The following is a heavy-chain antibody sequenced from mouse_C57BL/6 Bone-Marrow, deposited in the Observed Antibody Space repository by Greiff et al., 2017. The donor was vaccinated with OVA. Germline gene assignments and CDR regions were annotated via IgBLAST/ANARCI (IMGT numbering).Heavy chain of an antibody. Sequence: VKLLESGPGLVAPSQSLSITCTVSGFSLTSYGVHWVRQPPGKGLEWLVVIWSDGSTTYNSALKSRLSISKDNSKSQVFLKMNSLQTDDTAMYYCARHQSSRGYAMDYWGQGTSVTVSS. V-gene: IGHV2-6-1*01. D-gene: IGHD1-3*01. CDR3: ARHQSSRGYAMDY. J-gene: IGHJ4*01. CDR1: GFSLTSYG. CDR2: IWSDGST.